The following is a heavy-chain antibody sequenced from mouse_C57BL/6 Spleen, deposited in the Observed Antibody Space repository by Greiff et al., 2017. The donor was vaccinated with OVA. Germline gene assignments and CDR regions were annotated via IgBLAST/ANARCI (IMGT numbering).Heavy chain of an antibody. J-gene: IGHJ3*01. CDR3: ARNVYYDYDGFAY. V-gene: IGHV1-7*01. Sequence: VQLQQSGAELAKPGASVKLSCKASGYTFTSYWMPWVKQRPGQGLEWIGYINPSSGYTKYNQKFKDKDTLTADKSSSTACMQLSSLTYEDSAVYYSARNVYYDYDGFAYWGKGTLVTVYA. CDR2: INPSSGYT. CDR1: GYTFTSYW. D-gene: IGHD2-4*01.